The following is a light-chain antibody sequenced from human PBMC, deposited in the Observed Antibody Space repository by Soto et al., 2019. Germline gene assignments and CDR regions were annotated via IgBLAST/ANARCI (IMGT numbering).Light chain of an antibody. CDR2: DAS. Sequence: EIVMTQSPATLSVSPGERATLSCRASQSVSTYLAWYQQKPGRAPRLLIYDASKRATGIPARFSGSGSGTGFTLTISSLEPEDFAVYYCQQRSKWPITFGQGTRLEIK. CDR3: QQRSKWPIT. V-gene: IGKV3-11*01. J-gene: IGKJ5*01. CDR1: QSVSTY.